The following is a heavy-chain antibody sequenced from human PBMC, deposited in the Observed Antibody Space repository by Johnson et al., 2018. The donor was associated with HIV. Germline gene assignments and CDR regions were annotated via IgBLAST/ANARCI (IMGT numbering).Heavy chain of an antibody. CDR3: ARVKTAAGPRGPGAFDS. J-gene: IGHJ3*02. CDR1: GFSFSNYP. CDR2: ISYDGSNK. Sequence: QVQVVESGGGVVQPGRSLRLSCAASGFSFSNYPMHWVRQAPGKGLEWMAFISYDGSNKYYADSVKGRFTISRDNAKNSLYMQMNSLRAEDTAVYDCARVKTAAGPRGPGAFDSWGQGTMVTVSS. V-gene: IGHV3-30-3*01. D-gene: IGHD1-14*01.